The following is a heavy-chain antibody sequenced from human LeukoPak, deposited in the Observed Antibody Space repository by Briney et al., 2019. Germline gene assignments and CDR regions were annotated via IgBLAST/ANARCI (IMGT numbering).Heavy chain of an antibody. CDR1: GLIVTRDY. CDR3: ASLGY. CDR2: IYSGGST. V-gene: IGHV3-66*02. Sequence: GGSLRLSCVVSGLIVTRDYMSWVRQAPGKGLEWVSAIYSGGSTYYADSVKGRFTISRDNSKNTLYLQMNSLRAADTAVYYRASLGYWGQGTLVTVSS. J-gene: IGHJ4*02.